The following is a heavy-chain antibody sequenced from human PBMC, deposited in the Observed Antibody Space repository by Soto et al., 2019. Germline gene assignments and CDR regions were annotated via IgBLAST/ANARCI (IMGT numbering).Heavy chain of an antibody. CDR1: GYSISSGNY. D-gene: IGHD2-2*01. J-gene: IGHJ6*02. Sequence: PSETMSLTCAVSGYSISSGNYWAWIRQPPGRGLEWIGSLYHIGSTHYNTSLKSRVTISVDTSKNHFSLELSSVTAADTAIYYCRSSTSCYDESCVDVWGQGTMVTVSS. CDR2: LYHIGST. V-gene: IGHV4-38-2*01. CDR3: RSSTSCYDESCVDV.